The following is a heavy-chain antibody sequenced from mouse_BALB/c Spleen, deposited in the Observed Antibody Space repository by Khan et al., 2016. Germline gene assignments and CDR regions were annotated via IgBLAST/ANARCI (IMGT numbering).Heavy chain of an antibody. D-gene: IGHD2-2*01. CDR3: AREGGYGYDAWFAY. CDR1: GYSITSDYA. V-gene: IGHV3-2*02. Sequence: EVQLVESGPGLVKPSQSLSLTCTVTGYSITSDYAWNWIRQFPGNKLEWMGYIGYSGSLSYNPSLQSRISITRDTSKNQFFLQLNSVTTEDTATYYCAREGGYGYDAWFAYWGQGTLVTVSA. CDR2: IGYSGSL. J-gene: IGHJ3*01.